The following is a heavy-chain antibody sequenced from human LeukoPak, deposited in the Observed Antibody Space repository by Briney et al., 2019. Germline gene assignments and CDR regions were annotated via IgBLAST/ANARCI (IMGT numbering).Heavy chain of an antibody. J-gene: IGHJ4*02. CDR3: ARDLGGSGPTPIDY. V-gene: IGHV3-74*01. Sequence: GGSLRLSCAASGFTFSSYWMHWVRQAPGRGLVWVSRVSSDGRNTTYADSVKGRFTISRDNAMNTLYLQMNSLRAEDTAVYYCARDLGGSGPTPIDYWGQGILVTVSS. CDR1: GFTFSSYW. D-gene: IGHD4-23*01. CDR2: VSSDGRNT.